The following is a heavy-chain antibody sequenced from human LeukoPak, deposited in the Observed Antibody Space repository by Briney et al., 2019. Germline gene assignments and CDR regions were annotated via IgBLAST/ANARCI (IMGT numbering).Heavy chain of an antibody. J-gene: IGHJ4*02. CDR2: IYKPGST. CDR1: GDSITSGGYY. Sequence: ASETLSLTCTVSGDSITSGGYYWSWGRQRRGKVLEWIGYIYKPGSTYYNPSLKSRVTMSVDTSRNQFSLKVNSVTAADTAVYYCARDVLRWGQGTLVTVSS. CDR3: ARDVLR. V-gene: IGHV4-31*03.